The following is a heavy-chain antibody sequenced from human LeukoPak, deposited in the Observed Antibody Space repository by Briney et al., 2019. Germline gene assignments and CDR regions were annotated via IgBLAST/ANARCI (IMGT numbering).Heavy chain of an antibody. CDR3: TRLKSWWELPFDY. Sequence: PGGSLRLSCTASGFTFGDYAMSWVRQAPGKGLEWVGFIRSKAYGGTTEYAASVKGRFTISRDDSKSIAYLQMNSLKTEDTAAYYCTRLKSWWELPFDYWGQGTLVTVSS. J-gene: IGHJ4*02. CDR1: GFTFGDYA. D-gene: IGHD1-26*01. CDR2: IRSKAYGGTT. V-gene: IGHV3-49*04.